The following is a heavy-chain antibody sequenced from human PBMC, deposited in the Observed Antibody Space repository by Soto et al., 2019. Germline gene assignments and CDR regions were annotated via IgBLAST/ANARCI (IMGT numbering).Heavy chain of an antibody. J-gene: IGHJ6*02. CDR3: ARAGKSLTYYYGMDV. D-gene: IGHD3-10*01. CDR1: GGTFSSYA. Sequence: ASVKVSCKASGGTFSSYAISWVRQAPGQGLEWMGGIIPIFGTANYAQKFQGRVTITADKSTSTAYMELSSLRSEDTAVYYCARAGKSLTYYYGMDVWGQGTTVTVSS. CDR2: IIPIFGTA. V-gene: IGHV1-69*06.